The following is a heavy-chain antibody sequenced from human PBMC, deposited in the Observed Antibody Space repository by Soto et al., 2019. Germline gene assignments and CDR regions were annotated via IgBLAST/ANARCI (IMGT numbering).Heavy chain of an antibody. CDR3: TSDTFGLRDT. CDR2: INPAGTIT. J-gene: IGHJ5*02. V-gene: IGHV3-74*01. CDR1: GFPFSPYW. D-gene: IGHD3-16*01. Sequence: GGSLRLSCAASGFPFSPYWRHWFRQTPGKGLVWVSRINPAGTITNYADSVEGRFTISRDNADSALFLQMNSLSAEDTAIYYCTSDTFGLRDTWGQGTLVTVSS.